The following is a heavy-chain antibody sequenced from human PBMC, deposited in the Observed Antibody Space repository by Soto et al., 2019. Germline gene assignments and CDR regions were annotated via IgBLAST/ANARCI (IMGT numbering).Heavy chain of an antibody. CDR3: ARGSVVMTAIIFDY. J-gene: IGHJ4*02. CDR2: IYYSDNT. V-gene: IGHV4-31*03. D-gene: IGHD2-21*02. Sequence: QVQLQESGPGLVKPSQTLSLTCTVSGGSISSGDYYWSWIRQHPGKGLEWIGYIYYSDNTYYNPSLMSRVTISVDTSKNQFSLNLSSVTAADTAVYFCARGSVVMTAIIFDYWGQGSLVTVSS. CDR1: GGSISSGDYY.